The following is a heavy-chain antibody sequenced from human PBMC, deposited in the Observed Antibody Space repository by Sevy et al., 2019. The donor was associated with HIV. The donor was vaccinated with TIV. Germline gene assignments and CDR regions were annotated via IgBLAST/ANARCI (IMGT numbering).Heavy chain of an antibody. CDR2: IWLNGSNK. Sequence: GGSLRLSCAASGFTFSSYGMHWVRQAPGKGLEWVALIWLNGSNKYYADSVKGRFTISRDNSKNTLYLQMNSLRAEDTAVYYYAKQISYQGYFDYWGQGTLVTVSS. V-gene: IGHV3-33*06. J-gene: IGHJ4*02. D-gene: IGHD3-16*02. CDR3: AKQISYQGYFDY. CDR1: GFTFSSYG.